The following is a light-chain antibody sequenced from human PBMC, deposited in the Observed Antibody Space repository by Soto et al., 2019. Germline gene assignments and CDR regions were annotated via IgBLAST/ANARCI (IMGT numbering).Light chain of an antibody. CDR3: HQYYASPWT. CDR1: QSVFYSANNMSY. V-gene: IGKV4-1*01. J-gene: IGKJ1*01. Sequence: VMTQSPDSLAVSLGGRATIDCKSSQSVFYSANNMSYLAWYQQKPGQRPKLLIYWASVRESGVPDRFSVSGSGTHFTLTISSLHPEDAALYFCHQYYASPWTFGPGTTVEIK. CDR2: WAS.